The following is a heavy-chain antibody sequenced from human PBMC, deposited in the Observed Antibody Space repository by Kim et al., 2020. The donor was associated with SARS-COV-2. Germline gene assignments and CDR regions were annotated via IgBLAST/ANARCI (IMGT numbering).Heavy chain of an antibody. J-gene: IGHJ4*02. CDR1: GFSFTSYV. Sequence: GGSLRLSCEASGFSFTSYVMSWVRQAPGKGPEWVSALTGSGGDAYYADSVRGRFTISRDNSKNSLFLQMDSLRAEDTAMYYCVREWGGDGIADFWGQGTL. V-gene: IGHV3-23*01. D-gene: IGHD6-13*01. CDR3: VREWGGDGIADF. CDR2: LTGSGGDA.